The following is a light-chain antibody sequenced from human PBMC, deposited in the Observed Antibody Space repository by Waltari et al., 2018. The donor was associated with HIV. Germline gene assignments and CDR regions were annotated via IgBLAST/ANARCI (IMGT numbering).Light chain of an antibody. CDR1: SANVGAGFD. V-gene: IGLV1-40*01. Sequence: FVLTQPPSVSGPPGQRVTLSCTGSSANVGAGFDVHCYQQLPGPAPKLLVYGNNNRPSGVPDRCSGSKSGTSASRAITGLQPEDEADYYCQSYDTSLSGSGVVFGGGTKLTVL. CDR3: QSYDTSLSGSGVV. J-gene: IGLJ2*01. CDR2: GNN.